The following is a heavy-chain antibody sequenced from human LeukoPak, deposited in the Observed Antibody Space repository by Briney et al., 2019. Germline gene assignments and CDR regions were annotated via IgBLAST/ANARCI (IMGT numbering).Heavy chain of an antibody. V-gene: IGHV6-1*01. Sequence: SQTFSLTCAISGDSVSSTSPTWNWIRQSPSRGLEWLGRTYQRSKWYNDYAVSVKSRITINPDTSKNQFSLQLNSVTPEDTALYYCAREVDGGFDYWGQGTLVTVSS. D-gene: IGHD6-19*01. CDR3: AREVDGGFDY. J-gene: IGHJ4*02. CDR1: GDSVSSTSPT. CDR2: TYQRSKWYN.